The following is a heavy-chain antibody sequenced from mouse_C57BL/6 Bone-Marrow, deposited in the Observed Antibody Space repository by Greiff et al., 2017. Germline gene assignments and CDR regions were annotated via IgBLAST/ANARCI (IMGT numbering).Heavy chain of an antibody. Sequence: VQLVESGAELARPGASVKLSCKASGYTFTSYGISWVKQRTGQGLEWIGEIYPRSGNTYYNEKFKGKATLTAAKSSSTGYMELRSLTSEDSAVYFCARRAAVAITSLVAPGAMDYWGQGTSVTVSS. J-gene: IGHJ4*01. CDR3: ARRAAVAITSLVAPGAMDY. CDR1: GYTFTSYG. V-gene: IGHV1-81*01. CDR2: IYPRSGNT. D-gene: IGHD1-1*01.